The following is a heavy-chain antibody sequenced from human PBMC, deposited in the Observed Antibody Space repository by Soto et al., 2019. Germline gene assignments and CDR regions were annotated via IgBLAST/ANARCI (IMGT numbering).Heavy chain of an antibody. J-gene: IGHJ6*02. Sequence: PSETLSLTCTVSGGSISSGGYYWSWIRQHPGKGLEWIGYIYYSGSTYYNPPLKSRVTISVDTSKNQFSLKLSSVTAADTAVYYCARVAARGLGYYGMDVWGQGTTVTV. CDR1: GGSISSGGYY. CDR3: ARVAARGLGYYGMDV. D-gene: IGHD6-6*01. V-gene: IGHV4-31*03. CDR2: IYYSGST.